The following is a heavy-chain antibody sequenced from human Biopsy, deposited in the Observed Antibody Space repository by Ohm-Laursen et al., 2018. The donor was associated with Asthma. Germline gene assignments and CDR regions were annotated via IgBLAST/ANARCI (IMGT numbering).Heavy chain of an antibody. CDR3: ARCQVGYSSGWSLLLKKIYYSGMDV. CDR2: IMTVYGKT. Sequence: SVKVSCKAPGGTFSNFAIRWVRQAPGQGLEWLGGIMTVYGKTNYAQKFQGRVTITADESTSTAYMEVTSLRSEDTAIYYCARCQVGYSSGWSLLLKKIYYSGMDVWGQGAAVTVSS. V-gene: IGHV1-69*13. CDR1: GGTFSNFA. D-gene: IGHD6-19*01. J-gene: IGHJ6*02.